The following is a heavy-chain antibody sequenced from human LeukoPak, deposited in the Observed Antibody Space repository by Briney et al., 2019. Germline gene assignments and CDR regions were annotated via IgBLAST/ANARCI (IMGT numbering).Heavy chain of an antibody. CDR1: GYTFTSYG. D-gene: IGHD1-1*01. V-gene: IGHV1-18*04. CDR3: ARYLNWTDAWFDP. J-gene: IGHJ5*02. CDR2: ISAYNGNT. Sequence: GASVKVSCKASGYTFTSYGISWVRQAPGQGLEWPGWISAYNGNTNYAQKPQARVTMTTDTSTSTAYMELRSLRSDDAAVYYCARYLNWTDAWFDPWRQGTLVTVSS.